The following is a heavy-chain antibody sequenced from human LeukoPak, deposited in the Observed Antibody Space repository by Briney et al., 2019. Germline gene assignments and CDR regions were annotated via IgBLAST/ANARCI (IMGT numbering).Heavy chain of an antibody. CDR2: ISGSGGST. Sequence: GGSLRLSCAASGFTVSSNYMSWVRQAPGKGLEWVSAISGSGGSTYYADSVKGRFTISRDNSKNTLYLQMNSLRAEGTAVYYCAIRGTVTTHGAFDIWGQGTMVTVSS. CDR1: GFTVSSNY. CDR3: AIRGTVTTHGAFDI. V-gene: IGHV3-23*01. D-gene: IGHD4-17*01. J-gene: IGHJ3*02.